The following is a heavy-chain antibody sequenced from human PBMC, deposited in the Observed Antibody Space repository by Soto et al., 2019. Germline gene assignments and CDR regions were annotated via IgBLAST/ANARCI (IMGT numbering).Heavy chain of an antibody. D-gene: IGHD6-6*01. CDR2: ISRGGSAI. CDR3: ASDSHAVVLGY. CDR1: GFSFSDSY. V-gene: IGHV3-11*01. J-gene: IGHJ4*02. Sequence: PGGSLRLSCAASGFSFSDSYMSWIRQAPGKGLEWVSYISRGGSAIYYADSVKGRFTISRDDAKNSLYLQMNSLRAEDTAIYYCASDSHAVVLGYWGQGTLVTVS.